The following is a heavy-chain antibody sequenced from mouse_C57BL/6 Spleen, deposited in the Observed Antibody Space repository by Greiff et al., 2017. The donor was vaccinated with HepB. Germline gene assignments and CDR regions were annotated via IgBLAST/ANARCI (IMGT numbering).Heavy chain of an antibody. CDR2: ISYDGSN. CDR3: ARADV. J-gene: IGHJ1*03. V-gene: IGHV3-6*01. CDR1: GYSITSGYY. Sequence: EVKLMESGPGLVKPSQSLSLTCSVTGYSITSGYYWNWIRQFPGNKLEWMGYISYDGSNNYNPSLKNRISITRDTSKNQFFLKLNSVTTEDTATYYCARADVWGTGTTVTVSS.